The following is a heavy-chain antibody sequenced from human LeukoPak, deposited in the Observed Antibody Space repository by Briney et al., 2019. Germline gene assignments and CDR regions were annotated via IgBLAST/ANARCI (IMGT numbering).Heavy chain of an antibody. CDR1: GYTFTGYY. V-gene: IGHV1-2*02. CDR2: INPNSGGT. D-gene: IGHD2-2*01. CDR3: ARCRGQQLVVPAAIYWFDP. Sequence: GASVKVSCKASGYTFTGYYMHWVRQAPGQGLEWMGWINPNSGGTNYAQKFQGRVTMTRDTSISTAYMELSRLRSDDTAVYYCARCRGQQLVVPAAIYWFDPWGQGTLVTVSS. J-gene: IGHJ5*02.